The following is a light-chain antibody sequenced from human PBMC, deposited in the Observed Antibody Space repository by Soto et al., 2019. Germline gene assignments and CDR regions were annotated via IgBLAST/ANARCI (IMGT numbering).Light chain of an antibody. CDR2: GAS. Sequence: EIVLTQSPGTLSLSPGERATLSCRASQSVSSISLAWYQQKPGQAPRLLIYGASSRATGIPDRFSGSGSGTDFTLTISRLEPEDCAVYYCQQYGSSPPMYTFGQGTKLEIK. J-gene: IGKJ2*01. V-gene: IGKV3-20*01. CDR1: QSVSSIS. CDR3: QQYGSSPPMYT.